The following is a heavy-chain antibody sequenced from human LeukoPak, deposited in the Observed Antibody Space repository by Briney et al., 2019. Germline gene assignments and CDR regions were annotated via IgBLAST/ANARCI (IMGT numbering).Heavy chain of an antibody. CDR2: ISSSSSYI. D-gene: IGHD1-26*01. V-gene: IGHV3-21*01. J-gene: IGHJ4*02. CDR3: ARDPMKNSQVGTSFDY. Sequence: GGSLRLSCAASGFTFSSYSMNWVRQAPGKGLEWVSSISSSSSYIYYADSVKGRFTFSRDISKNTLYLQMNSLRTEDTAVYYCARDPMKNSQVGTSFDYWGQGTLVTVSS. CDR1: GFTFSSYS.